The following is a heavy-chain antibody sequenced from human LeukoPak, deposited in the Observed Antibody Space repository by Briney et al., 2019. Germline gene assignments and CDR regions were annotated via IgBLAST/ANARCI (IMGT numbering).Heavy chain of an antibody. J-gene: IGHJ4*02. Sequence: GGSLRLSCAASGFTFSSYGMSWVRQAPGKGLEWVSGISGSGGSTYYADSVKGRLTISRDNAKNSLYLQMNSLRAEDTAVYYCARLGGINYDFWSGYIWGQGTLVTVSS. CDR1: GFTFSSYG. D-gene: IGHD3-3*01. V-gene: IGHV3-23*01. CDR3: ARLGGINYDFWSGYI. CDR2: ISGSGGST.